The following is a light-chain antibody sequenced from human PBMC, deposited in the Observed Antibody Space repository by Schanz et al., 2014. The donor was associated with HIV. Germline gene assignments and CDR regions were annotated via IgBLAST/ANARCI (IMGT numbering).Light chain of an antibody. J-gene: IGKJ1*01. CDR3: QQYNTYSRT. CDR1: QDIGNS. V-gene: IGKV1-27*01. CDR2: AAS. Sequence: DIQMTQSPSSLSASVGDRVTITCRASQDIGNSLAWYQQHPGKVPKLLIYAASTLHSGVPSRFTGSGSGTDFSLTISSLQPEDFATYYCQQYNTYSRTFGPGTKVEVK.